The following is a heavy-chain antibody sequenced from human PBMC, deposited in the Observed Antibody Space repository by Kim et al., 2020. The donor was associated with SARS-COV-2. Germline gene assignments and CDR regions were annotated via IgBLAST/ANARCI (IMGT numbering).Heavy chain of an antibody. V-gene: IGHV4-34*01. D-gene: IGHD3-10*01. J-gene: IGHJ5*02. CDR3: ARGTFMVRGVTRRFDP. CDR1: GGSFSGYY. Sequence: SETLSLTCAVYGGSFSGYYWSWIRQPPGKGLEWIGEINHSGSTNYNPSLKSRVTISVDTSKNQFSLKLSSVTAADTAVYYCARGTFMVRGVTRRFDPWPGNPGHRLL. CDR2: INHSGST.